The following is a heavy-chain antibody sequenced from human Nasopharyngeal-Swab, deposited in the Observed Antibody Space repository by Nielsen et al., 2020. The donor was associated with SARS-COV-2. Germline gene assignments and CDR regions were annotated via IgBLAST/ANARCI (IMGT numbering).Heavy chain of an antibody. D-gene: IGHD3-22*01. CDR2: VYYSGSI. Sequence: WIRQPPGNGLELNGYVYYSGSINYNPSLKSRLSISVDMYKNHLSLKLSSVTAADTDVYYCARGGNYYYDTSGGCVKGCFDYWGQGTQVTVSS. J-gene: IGHJ4*02. V-gene: IGHV4-59*01. CDR3: ARGGNYYYDTSGGCVKGCFDY.